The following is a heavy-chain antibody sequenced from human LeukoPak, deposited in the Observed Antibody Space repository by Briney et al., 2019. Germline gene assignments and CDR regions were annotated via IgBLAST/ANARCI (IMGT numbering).Heavy chain of an antibody. CDR1: GGTFSSYA. CDR2: MNPNSGNT. Sequence: ASVKVSCKASGGTFSSYAISWVRQATGQGLEWMGWMNPNSGNTGYAQKFQGRVTMTRSTSISTAYMELSSLRSEDTAVYYCARDRGSYYDRYNWFDPWRQGTLVTVSS. J-gene: IGHJ5*02. CDR3: ARDRGSYYDRYNWFDP. D-gene: IGHD1-26*01. V-gene: IGHV1-8*02.